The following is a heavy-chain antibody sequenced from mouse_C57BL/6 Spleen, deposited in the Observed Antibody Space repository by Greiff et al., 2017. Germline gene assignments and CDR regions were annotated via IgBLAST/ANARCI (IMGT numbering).Heavy chain of an antibody. J-gene: IGHJ2*01. CDR2: IWGDGST. V-gene: IGHV2-3*01. CDR3: ANRSYVSLDY. D-gene: IGHD1-1*01. Sequence: QVHVKESGPGLVAPSQSLSITCTASGFSFTSYGVRWVRQPPGKGLEWMGVIWGDGSTNYHSALISRLSISKDNSKSQVFLRLNSLQTDDTATYFCANRSYVSLDYWGQGTTLTVSS. CDR1: GFSFTSYG.